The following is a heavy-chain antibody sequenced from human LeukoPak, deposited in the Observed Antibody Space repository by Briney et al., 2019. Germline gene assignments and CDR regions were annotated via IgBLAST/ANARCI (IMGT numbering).Heavy chain of an antibody. CDR1: GFTFSGYA. J-gene: IGHJ4*02. D-gene: IGHD3-3*01. Sequence: GGSLRLSCAASGFTFSGYAMSWVRQAPGKGLEWVSAISGSGGSTYYADSVKGRFTISRDNSKNTLYLQMNSLRAEDTAVYYCAKDRPVLRFLEWLSPYYFDYWGQGTLVTVSS. V-gene: IGHV3-23*01. CDR3: AKDRPVLRFLEWLSPYYFDY. CDR2: ISGSGGST.